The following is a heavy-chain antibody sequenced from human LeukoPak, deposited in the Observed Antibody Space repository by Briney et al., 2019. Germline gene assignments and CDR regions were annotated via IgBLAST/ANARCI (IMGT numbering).Heavy chain of an antibody. CDR1: GFTFSSYS. V-gene: IGHV3-21*01. J-gene: IGHJ4*02. CDR3: ARARDSWSGYYTWFDY. CDR2: ISSSSSYI. D-gene: IGHD3-3*01. Sequence: PGGSLRLSCAASGFTFSSYSMYWVCQAPGKGLEWVSSISSSSSYIYYADSVKGRFTISRDNAKNSLYLQMNSLRAEDTAVYYCARARDSWSGYYTWFDYWGQGTLVTVSS.